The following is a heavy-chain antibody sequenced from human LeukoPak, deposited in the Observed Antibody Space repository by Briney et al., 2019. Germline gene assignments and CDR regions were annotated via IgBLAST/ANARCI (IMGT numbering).Heavy chain of an antibody. D-gene: IGHD2-2*01. Sequence: GGSLRLSCAASGFTFSSYSMNWVRQAPGKGLEWVSSISSSSSYIYYADSVKGRFTISRDNAKNSLYLQMNSLRAEDTAVYYCARDRLVLGYCSSTGCHELDYWGQGTLVTVSS. CDR1: GFTFSSYS. CDR3: ARDRLVLGYCSSTGCHELDY. J-gene: IGHJ4*02. V-gene: IGHV3-21*01. CDR2: ISSSSSYI.